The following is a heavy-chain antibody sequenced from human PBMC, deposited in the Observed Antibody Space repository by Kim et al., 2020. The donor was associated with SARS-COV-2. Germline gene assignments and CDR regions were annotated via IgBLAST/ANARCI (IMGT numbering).Heavy chain of an antibody. V-gene: IGHV3-23*01. CDR2: ISGSGGST. Sequence: GGSLRLSCAASGFTFSSYAMSWVRQAPGKGLEWVSAISGSGGSTYYADSVKGRFTISRDNSKNTLYLQMNSLRAEDTAVYYCAKYQGLRYFDWLSNLDAFDIWGQGTMVTVSS. CDR1: GFTFSSYA. J-gene: IGHJ3*02. CDR3: AKYQGLRYFDWLSNLDAFDI. D-gene: IGHD3-9*01.